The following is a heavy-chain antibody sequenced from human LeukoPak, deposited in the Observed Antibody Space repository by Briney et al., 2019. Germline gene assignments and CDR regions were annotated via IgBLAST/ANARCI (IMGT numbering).Heavy chain of an antibody. CDR3: AKVGPWYSSSWYGDY. CDR2: ISYDGSNK. CDR1: GFTFSSYG. V-gene: IGHV3-30*18. D-gene: IGHD6-13*01. Sequence: GGSLRLSCAASGFTFSSYGMHWVRQAPGKGLEWVAVISYDGSNKYYADSVKGRFTISRDNSKNTLYLQMNSLRAEDTAVYYCAKVGPWYSSSWYGDYWGQGTLVTVSS. J-gene: IGHJ4*02.